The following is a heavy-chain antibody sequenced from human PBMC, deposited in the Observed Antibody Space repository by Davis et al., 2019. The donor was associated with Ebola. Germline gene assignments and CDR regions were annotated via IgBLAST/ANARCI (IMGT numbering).Heavy chain of an antibody. Sequence: MPSETLSLTCTVSGGSITSYYWSWIRQPPGKGLEWIGYVFYTGGTNYNPSLKSRITISIDTSKNQFSLKLSSVIAADTAVYHRARMGLSSGYYFFDYWGPGTLITVSS. CDR3: ARMGLSSGYYFFDY. J-gene: IGHJ4*02. CDR1: GGSITSYY. D-gene: IGHD3-22*01. V-gene: IGHV4-59*01. CDR2: VFYTGGT.